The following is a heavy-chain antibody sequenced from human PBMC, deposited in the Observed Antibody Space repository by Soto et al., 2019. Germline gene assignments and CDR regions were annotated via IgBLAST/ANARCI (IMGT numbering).Heavy chain of an antibody. J-gene: IGHJ5*02. V-gene: IGHV3-23*01. Sequence: GGSLRLSCAASGFTFGSYAMSWVRQAPGKGLEWVSAISGSGGSTYYADSVKGRFTISRDNSKNTLYLQMNSLRAEDTAVYCCAKGITVDYSNWFDPWGQGTLVTVSS. D-gene: IGHD2-21*01. CDR1: GFTFGSYA. CDR3: AKGITVDYSNWFDP. CDR2: ISGSGGST.